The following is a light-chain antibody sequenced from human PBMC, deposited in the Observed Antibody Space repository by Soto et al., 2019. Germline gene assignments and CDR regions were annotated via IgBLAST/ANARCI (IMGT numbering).Light chain of an antibody. CDR3: QQLRMYPST. V-gene: IGKV1-9*01. CDR1: QHIAIY. CDR2: AAS. Sequence: IQLTQSPASLSASVVDRVTITCRASQHIAIYLAWYQQKPGEAPKLLIYAASTLYGGVPSRFSGSGSGTDFALTITSLQAEDFATYYCQQLRMYPSTFGGGTKVDIK. J-gene: IGKJ4*01.